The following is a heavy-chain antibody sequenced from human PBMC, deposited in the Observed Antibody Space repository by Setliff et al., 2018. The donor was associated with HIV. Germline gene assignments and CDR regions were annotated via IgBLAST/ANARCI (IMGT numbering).Heavy chain of an antibody. CDR1: GYSISSAFS. D-gene: IGHD3-10*01. Sequence: SETLSLTCGVSGYSISSAFSWAWIRQSPGKGLEWIGSIYSTGHTYYNPSHKSRLTMSVDTAKNRFSLKLISVTAADTAVYYCARDRALRFSKSPSFNYFDVWGQGALVTVSS. CDR2: IYSTGHT. J-gene: IGHJ4*02. V-gene: IGHV4-38-2*02. CDR3: ARDRALRFSKSPSFNYFDV.